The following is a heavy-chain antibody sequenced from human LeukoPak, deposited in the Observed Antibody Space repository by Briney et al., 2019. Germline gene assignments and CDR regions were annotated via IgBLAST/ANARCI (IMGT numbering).Heavy chain of an antibody. CDR3: ARVLRYYYDSSGLLGY. D-gene: IGHD3-22*01. V-gene: IGHV1-2*02. Sequence: ASVKVSCKASGYTFTCYYMHWVRQAPGQGLEWMGWINPNSGGTNYAQKFQGRVTMTRDTSISTAYMELSRLRSDDTAVYYCARVLRYYYDSSGLLGYRGQGTLVTVSS. CDR1: GYTFTCYY. CDR2: INPNSGGT. J-gene: IGHJ4*02.